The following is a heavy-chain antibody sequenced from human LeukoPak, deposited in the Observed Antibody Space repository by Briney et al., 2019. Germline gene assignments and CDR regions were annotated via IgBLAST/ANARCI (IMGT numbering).Heavy chain of an antibody. CDR2: ISSSGSTI. Sequence: PGGSLRLSCAASGFTFSSYEMNWVRQAPGKGLEWVSYISSSGSTIYYADSVKGRFTIARDNVKNSLYLQMNSLRAEDTAMYYCARVMRRGNYLDYWGQGTLVTVSS. CDR3: ARVMRRGNYLDY. J-gene: IGHJ4*02. D-gene: IGHD2-8*01. CDR1: GFTFSSYE. V-gene: IGHV3-48*03.